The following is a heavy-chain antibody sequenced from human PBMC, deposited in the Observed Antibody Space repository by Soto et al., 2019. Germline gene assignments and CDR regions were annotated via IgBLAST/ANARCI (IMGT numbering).Heavy chain of an antibody. D-gene: IGHD5-12*01. CDR2: INPNSGGT. Sequence: GASVKVSCKASGYTFTGYYMHWVRQAPGQGLEWMGWINPNSGGTNYAQKFQGRVTMTRDTSISTAYMELSRLRSDDTAVYYCARVRSVRYSGYDLGYWGQGTLVTVSS. J-gene: IGHJ4*02. CDR3: ARVRSVRYSGYDLGY. V-gene: IGHV1-2*02. CDR1: GYTFTGYY.